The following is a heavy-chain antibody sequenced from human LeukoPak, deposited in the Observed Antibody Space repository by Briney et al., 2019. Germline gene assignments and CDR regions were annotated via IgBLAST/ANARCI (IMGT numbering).Heavy chain of an antibody. CDR1: GYSISSGYY. Sequence: SETLSLTCTVSGYSISSGYYWGWIRQPPGKGLEWIGSIYHSGSTYYNPSLKSRVTISVDTSKNQFSLKLSSVTAADTAVYYCARSIAVAGGVYYYMDVWGKGTTVTVSS. V-gene: IGHV4-38-2*02. J-gene: IGHJ6*03. CDR3: ARSIAVAGGVYYYMDV. CDR2: IYHSGST. D-gene: IGHD6-19*01.